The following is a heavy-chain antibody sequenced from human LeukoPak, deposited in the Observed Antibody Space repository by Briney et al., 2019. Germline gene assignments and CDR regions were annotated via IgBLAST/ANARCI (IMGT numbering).Heavy chain of an antibody. CDR3: ARWIQLWLRENDAFDI. CDR1: GFTFSSYA. J-gene: IGHJ3*02. Sequence: GGSLRLSCAASGFTFSSYAMHWVRQAPGKWLEWVAVISYDGSNKYYADSVKGRFTISRDNSKTTLYLQMNSLRAENTAVYYCARWIQLWLRENDAFDIWGQGTMVTVSS. V-gene: IGHV3-30*04. D-gene: IGHD5-18*01. CDR2: ISYDGSNK.